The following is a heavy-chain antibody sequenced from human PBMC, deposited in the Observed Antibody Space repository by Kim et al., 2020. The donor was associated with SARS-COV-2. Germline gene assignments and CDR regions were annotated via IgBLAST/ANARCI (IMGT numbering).Heavy chain of an antibody. V-gene: IGHV1-69*01. CDR3: ARVRERYCSGGSCPYYFDY. Sequence: GRVTITADESTSTAYMELSSLRSEDTAVYYCARVRERYCSGGSCPYYFDYWGQGTLVTVSS. J-gene: IGHJ4*02. D-gene: IGHD2-15*01.